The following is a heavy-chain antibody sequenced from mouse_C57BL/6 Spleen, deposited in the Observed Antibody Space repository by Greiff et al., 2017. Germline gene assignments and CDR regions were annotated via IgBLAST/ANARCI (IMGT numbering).Heavy chain of an antibody. D-gene: IGHD6-1*01. CDR1: GYTFTSYW. CDR2: IDPSDSET. Sequence: QVQLKQPGAELVRPGSSVKLSCKASGYTFTSYWMHWVKQRPIQGLEWIGNIDPSDSETHYNQKFKDKATLTVGKASSTAYMQRSSLTSEDSAVYYSARASRRGYFDFWGTGTTVTVSS. V-gene: IGHV1-52*01. J-gene: IGHJ1*03. CDR3: ARASRRGYFDF.